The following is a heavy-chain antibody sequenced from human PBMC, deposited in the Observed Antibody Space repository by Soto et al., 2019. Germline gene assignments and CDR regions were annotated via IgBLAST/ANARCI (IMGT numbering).Heavy chain of an antibody. Sequence: GASVKVSCKASGYTFTGYYMHWVRQAPGQGLEWMGWINPNSGGTNYAQKFQGRVTMTRDTSISTAYMELSRLRSDDTAVYYCARGWSIAAAGTGANWFDPWGQGALVTVSS. D-gene: IGHD6-13*01. CDR1: GYTFTGYY. J-gene: IGHJ5*02. CDR3: ARGWSIAAAGTGANWFDP. CDR2: INPNSGGT. V-gene: IGHV1-2*02.